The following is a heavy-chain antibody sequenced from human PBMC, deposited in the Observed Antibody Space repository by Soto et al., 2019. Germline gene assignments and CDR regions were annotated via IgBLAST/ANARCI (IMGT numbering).Heavy chain of an antibody. D-gene: IGHD6-19*01. J-gene: IGHJ5*02. CDR1: GFTFSSYA. CDR2: ISGSGGST. CDR3: ASLPIAVAGTDWFDP. Sequence: GGSLRLSCAASGFTFSSYAMSWVRQAPGKGLEWVSAISGSGGSTYYADSVKGRFTISRDNSKNTLYLQMNSLRGEVTAVYYCASLPIAVAGTDWFDPWGQGPLVTVSS. V-gene: IGHV3-23*01.